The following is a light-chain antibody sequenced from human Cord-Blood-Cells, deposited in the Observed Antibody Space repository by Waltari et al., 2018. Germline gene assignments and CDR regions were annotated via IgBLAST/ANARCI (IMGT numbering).Light chain of an antibody. CDR2: GAS. V-gene: IGKV3-15*01. CDR3: QQYNNWPSPYT. CDR1: QSVSSN. J-gene: IGKJ2*01. Sequence: EIVMTQSPATLSVSPGERATLSCRASQSVSSNLAWYQQKPGQAPRLLIYGASTRATGIPARFSGSESGTEFTLTISSLQSEDFAVYYCQQYNNWPSPYTFGQGTKLEIK.